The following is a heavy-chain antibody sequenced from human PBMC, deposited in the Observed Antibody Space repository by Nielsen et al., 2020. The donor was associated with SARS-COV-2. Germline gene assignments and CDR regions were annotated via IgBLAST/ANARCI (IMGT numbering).Heavy chain of an antibody. V-gene: IGHV1-24*01. J-gene: IGHJ4*02. CDR1: GYTLTELS. CDR3: ATSCSYGSSAFDY. CDR2: FDPEDGET. D-gene: IGHD5-18*01. Sequence: ASVKVSCKVSGYTLTELSMHWVRQAPGKGLEWMGGFDPEDGETIYAQKFQGRVTMTEDTSTDTAYMELSSLRSEDTAVYYCATSCSYGSSAFDYWGQVTLVTVSS.